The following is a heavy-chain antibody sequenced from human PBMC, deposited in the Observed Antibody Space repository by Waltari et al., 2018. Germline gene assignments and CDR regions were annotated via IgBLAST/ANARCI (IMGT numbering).Heavy chain of an antibody. D-gene: IGHD6-13*01. V-gene: IGHV1-8*01. CDR1: GYNFTSYD. CDR2: MNPNSGNT. J-gene: IGHJ5*02. Sequence: QVQLVQSGAEVKKPGASVKVSCKASGYNFTSYDINWVGQAPGQGLEWMGWMNPNSGNTGYAQKFQGRVTMTRNTSISTAYMELSSLRSEDTAVYYCARAGRDSSWYVWFDPWGQGTLVTVSS. CDR3: ARAGRDSSWYVWFDP.